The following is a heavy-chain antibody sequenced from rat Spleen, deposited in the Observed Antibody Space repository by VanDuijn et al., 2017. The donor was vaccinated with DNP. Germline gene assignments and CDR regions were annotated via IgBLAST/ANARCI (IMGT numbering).Heavy chain of an antibody. Sequence: EVQLQESGPGLVKPSQSLSLTCSVTEYSIISSYRWNWIRKFPGNKLEWMGYINNAGNTDYNPSLKSRISITRDTSKNQFFLQVKSVSTEDTATYCCAGGGDYQDNCFAYWGQGTLVTVSS. J-gene: IGHJ3*01. CDR1: EYSIISSYR. CDR3: AGGGDYQDNCFAY. V-gene: IGHV3-3*01. D-gene: IGHD1-12*03. CDR2: INNAGNT.